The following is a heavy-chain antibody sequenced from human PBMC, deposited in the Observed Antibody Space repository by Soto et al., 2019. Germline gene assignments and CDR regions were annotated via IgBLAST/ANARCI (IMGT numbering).Heavy chain of an antibody. Sequence: PGGSLRLSCAASGFVFARNDMNWVRQRPGKGLEWVSNINYSGVSTYYSDAVKGRFTISRDNSRNILHLEMNSLTVDDTAVYYCVLDPNWEWGYWGQGTPVTVSS. CDR2: INYSGVST. D-gene: IGHD1-26*01. CDR1: GFVFARND. J-gene: IGHJ4*02. V-gene: IGHV3-23*01. CDR3: VLDPNWEWGY.